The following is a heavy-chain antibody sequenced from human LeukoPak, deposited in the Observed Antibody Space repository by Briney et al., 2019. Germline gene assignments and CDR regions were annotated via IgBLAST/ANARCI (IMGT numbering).Heavy chain of an antibody. D-gene: IGHD2-15*01. V-gene: IGHV3-23*01. CDR2: ISGSGGST. J-gene: IGHJ4*02. CDR3: AKGNYCSGGSCRWGYFDY. Sequence: GGSLRPSCAASGFTFSSYAMSWVRQAPGKGLEWVSAISGSGGSTYYADSVKGRFTISRDNSKNTLYLQMNSLRAEDTAVYYCAKGNYCSGGSCRWGYFDYWGQGTLVTVSS. CDR1: GFTFSSYA.